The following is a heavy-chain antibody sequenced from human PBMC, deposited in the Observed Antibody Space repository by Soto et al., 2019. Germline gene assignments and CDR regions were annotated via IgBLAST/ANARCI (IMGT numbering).Heavy chain of an antibody. CDR3: VEDSCAPPPSAPGRYGMDG. Sequence: PGESLSLSCAASGFTFSSFAMSWVRQAPGKGLEWVSAISGSAVSTYHADSVKGRCTISRDNSKSTLYLQMNSLRADDTAAYYWVEDSCAPPPSAPGRYGMDGWGQGTTVTVSS. CDR2: ISGSAVST. J-gene: IGHJ6*02. V-gene: IGHV3-23*01. D-gene: IGHD6-6*01. CDR1: GFTFSSFA.